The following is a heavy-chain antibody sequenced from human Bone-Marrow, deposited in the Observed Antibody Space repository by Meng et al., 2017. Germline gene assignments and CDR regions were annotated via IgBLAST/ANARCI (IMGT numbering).Heavy chain of an antibody. CDR3: ASWIYSCGWQ. D-gene: IGHD6-19*01. V-gene: IGHV4/OR15-8*02. Sequence: GQVQESGPGWRKPSGTLALTCVVLGGSISSIDWWSWVRQPPGKGLEWIGEIYHGGDTNYNPSLKSRVTIAIDKSKNQFSLKLSSVTAADTAVYYCASWIYSCGWQWGQGALVTVSS. J-gene: IGHJ4*02. CDR1: GGSISSIDW. CDR2: IYHGGDT.